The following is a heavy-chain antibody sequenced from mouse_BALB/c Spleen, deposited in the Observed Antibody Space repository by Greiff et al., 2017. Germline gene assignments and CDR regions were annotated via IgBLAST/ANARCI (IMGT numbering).Heavy chain of an antibody. CDR1: GYTFSSYW. J-gene: IGHJ4*01. CDR3: ARALYYYGSSDYAMDY. CDR2: ILPGSGST. Sequence: QVQLQQPGAELMKPGASVKISCKATGYTFSSYWIEWVKQRPGHGLEWIGEILPGSGSTNYNEKFKGKATFTADTSSNTAYMQLSSLTSEDSAVYYCARALYYYGSSDYAMDYWGQGTSVTVSS. D-gene: IGHD1-1*01. V-gene: IGHV1-9*01.